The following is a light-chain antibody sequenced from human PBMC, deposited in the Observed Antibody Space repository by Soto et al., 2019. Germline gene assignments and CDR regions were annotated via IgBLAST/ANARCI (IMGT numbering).Light chain of an antibody. Sequence: SYELTQQLSVSVALGQTARITCGGNNIGSKNVHWYQLNPGQAPVLVIYRDTNRPSGIPERFSGSNSGNTATLAISRAQAGDDADYYCQVWDSSTVVFGGGTKLTVL. J-gene: IGLJ2*01. CDR1: NIGSKN. CDR2: RDT. CDR3: QVWDSSTVV. V-gene: IGLV3-9*01.